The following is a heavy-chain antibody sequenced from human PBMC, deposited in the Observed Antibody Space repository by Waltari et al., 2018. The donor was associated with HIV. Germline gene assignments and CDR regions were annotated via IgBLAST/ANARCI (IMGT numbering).Heavy chain of an antibody. Sequence: QLQLQESGPGLVKPSETLSLSCTVSGGSISRTRYYWGWIRQPPGKGLEWIGSIYYSGSTYYNPSLKSRVTISVDTSKNQFSLKLSSVTAADTAVYYCARRVHSWFDPWGQGTLVTVSS. CDR2: IYYSGST. V-gene: IGHV4-39*01. CDR1: GGSISRTRYY. CDR3: ARRVHSWFDP. J-gene: IGHJ5*02.